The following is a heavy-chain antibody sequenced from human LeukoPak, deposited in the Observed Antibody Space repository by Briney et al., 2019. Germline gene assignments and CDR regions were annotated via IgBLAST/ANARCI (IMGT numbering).Heavy chain of an antibody. CDR3: ARDRPGGSSLDY. CDR2: IHSSGST. CDR1: GGSISGDY. D-gene: IGHD6-13*01. V-gene: IGHV4-59*01. J-gene: IGHJ4*02. Sequence: SETLSLTCTVSGGSISGDYWSWIRQSPGKGLEWIAYIHSSGSTSYNPSLKSRVTISVDTSKNEFSLKLTSVNAADTAVYYCARDRPGGSSLDYWGQGTLVTASS.